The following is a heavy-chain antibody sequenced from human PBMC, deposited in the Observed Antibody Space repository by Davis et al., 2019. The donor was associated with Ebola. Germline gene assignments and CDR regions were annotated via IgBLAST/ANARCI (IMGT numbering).Heavy chain of an antibody. CDR1: GGSISSYY. V-gene: IGHV4-59*01. CDR2: IYYSGST. J-gene: IGHJ4*02. CDR3: ASNGYYDSSGYYY. D-gene: IGHD3-22*01. Sequence: SETLSLTCTVSGGSISSYYWSWIRQPPGKGLEWIGYIYYSGSTYYNPSLKSRVTISVDTSKNQFSLKLSSVTAADTAVYYCASNGYYDSSGYYYWGQGTLVTVSS.